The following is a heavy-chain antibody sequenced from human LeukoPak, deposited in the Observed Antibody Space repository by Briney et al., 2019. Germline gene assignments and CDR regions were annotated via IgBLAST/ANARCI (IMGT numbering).Heavy chain of an antibody. Sequence: ASVKVSCKASGGTFSSYAISWVRQAPGQGLEWMGRIIPIFGTANYAQKFQGRVTITTDESTSTAYMELSSLRSEDTAVYYCARVPSYGEDYSFDYWGQGTLVTVSS. CDR3: ARVPSYGEDYSFDY. CDR2: IIPIFGTA. V-gene: IGHV1-69*05. D-gene: IGHD4-17*01. CDR1: GGTFSSYA. J-gene: IGHJ4*02.